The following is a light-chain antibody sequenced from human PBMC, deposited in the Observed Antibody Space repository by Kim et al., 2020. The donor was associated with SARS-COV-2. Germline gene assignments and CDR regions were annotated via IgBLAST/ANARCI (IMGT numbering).Light chain of an antibody. CDR2: RNN. Sequence: QAGLTQPPSVSKGLRQTATLTCTGNGNNVGNEGAAWLQQHQGHPPRLLSYRNNKRPSGISERFSASRSGDTASLTITGLQPDDEADYYCSAWDSSLSAYVFGPGTKVTVL. V-gene: IGLV10-54*01. J-gene: IGLJ1*01. CDR3: SAWDSSLSAYV. CDR1: GNNVGNEG.